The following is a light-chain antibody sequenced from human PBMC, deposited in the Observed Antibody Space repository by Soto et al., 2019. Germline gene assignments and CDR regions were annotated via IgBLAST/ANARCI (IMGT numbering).Light chain of an antibody. V-gene: IGKV1-27*01. CDR1: QGITNY. CDR3: QNYYGAQCT. J-gene: IGKJ1*01. CDR2: AAS. Sequence: DAQMTQSPSSLSASVGHRVTITCRASQGITNYWAWYQQKPGKAPKLLIYAASTLQSGVPSRFGGSGSGTDFNLTISSLQPEDVATYYCQNYYGAQCTFGQGTKVEI.